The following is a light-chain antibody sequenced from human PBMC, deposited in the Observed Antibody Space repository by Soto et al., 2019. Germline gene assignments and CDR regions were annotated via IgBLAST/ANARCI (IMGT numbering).Light chain of an antibody. V-gene: IGKV3-11*01. Sequence: EIVLTQSPATLSLSPGERATLSCRASQTFSSHLAWYQQKPGQAPRLLIYDASKRATGIPARFSGRGSGTDFPLTISRLEPEDFAVYYCQQRPNWPPVITFGQGTRLEIK. CDR2: DAS. CDR3: QQRPNWPPVIT. J-gene: IGKJ5*01. CDR1: QTFSSH.